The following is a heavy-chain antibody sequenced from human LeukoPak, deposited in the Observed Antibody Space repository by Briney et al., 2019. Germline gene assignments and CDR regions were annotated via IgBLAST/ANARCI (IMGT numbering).Heavy chain of an antibody. CDR3: ARANHGWGYCSGGSCYLAY. CDR2: ISAYNGNT. V-gene: IGHV1-18*01. J-gene: IGHJ4*02. D-gene: IGHD2-15*01. CDR1: GYTFTSYG. Sequence: ASVKVSCKASGYTFTSYGISWVRQAPGQGLEWMGWISAYNGNTNYAQKLQGRVTMTTDTSTSTAYMELRSLRSDDTAVYYCARANHGWGYCSGGSCYLAYWGQGTLVTVSS.